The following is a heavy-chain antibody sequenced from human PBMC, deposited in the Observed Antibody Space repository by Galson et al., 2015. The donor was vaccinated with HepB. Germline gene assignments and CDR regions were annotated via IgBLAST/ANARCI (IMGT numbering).Heavy chain of an antibody. CDR2: IYYSGST. CDR1: GGSISSSSYY. CDR3: ASEGDSSGWYFYFDY. J-gene: IGHJ4*02. D-gene: IGHD6-19*01. Sequence: ETLSLTCTVSGGSISSSSYYWGWIRQPPGKGLEWIGSIYYSGSTYYNPSLKSRVTISVDTSKNQFSLKLSSVTAADTAVYYCASEGDSSGWYFYFDYWGQGTLVTVSS. V-gene: IGHV4-39*01.